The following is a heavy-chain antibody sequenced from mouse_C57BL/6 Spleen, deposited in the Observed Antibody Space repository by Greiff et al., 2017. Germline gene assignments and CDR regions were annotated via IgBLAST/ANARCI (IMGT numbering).Heavy chain of an antibody. J-gene: IGHJ2*01. CDR2: ISDGGSYT. CDR3: ANLVKGNY. Sequence: DVMLVESGGGLVKPGGSLKLSCAASGFTFSSYAMSWVRQTPEKRLEWVATISDGGSYTYYPDNVKGRFTISRDNAKNNLYLQMSHLKSEDTAMYYCANLVKGNYWGQGTTLTVSS. CDR1: GFTFSSYA. V-gene: IGHV5-4*03.